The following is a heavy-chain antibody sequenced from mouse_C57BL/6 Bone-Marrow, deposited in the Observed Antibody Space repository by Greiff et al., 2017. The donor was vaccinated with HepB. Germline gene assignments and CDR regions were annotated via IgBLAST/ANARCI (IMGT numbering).Heavy chain of an antibody. J-gene: IGHJ4*01. Sequence: EVKLLESGPGLAKPSQTLSLTCSVTGYSITSDYWNWFRKFPGNKLEYMGYISYSGSTYYNLSLKSRISITRDTSKNQYYLQLNSVTTEDTATYYCARRSGYEYYAMDYWGQGTSVTVSS. D-gene: IGHD3-2*02. CDR2: ISYSGST. CDR1: GYSITSDY. V-gene: IGHV3-8*01. CDR3: ARRSGYEYYAMDY.